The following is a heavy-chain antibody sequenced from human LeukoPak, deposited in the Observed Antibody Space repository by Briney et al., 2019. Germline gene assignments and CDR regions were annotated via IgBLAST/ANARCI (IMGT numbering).Heavy chain of an antibody. CDR2: IIPIFGTA. Sequence: ASVKVSCKASGGTFSSYAISWVRQAPGQGLEWMGGIIPIFGTANYAQKFQGRVTITADKSTSTAYMELSSLRSEDTAVYYCATDTMVRGVYDAFDIWGQGTMVTVSS. V-gene: IGHV1-69*06. CDR3: ATDTMVRGVYDAFDI. D-gene: IGHD3-10*01. CDR1: GGTFSSYA. J-gene: IGHJ3*02.